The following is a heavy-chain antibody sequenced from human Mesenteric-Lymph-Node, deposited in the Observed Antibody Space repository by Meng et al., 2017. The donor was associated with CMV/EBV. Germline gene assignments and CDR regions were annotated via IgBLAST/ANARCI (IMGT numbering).Heavy chain of an antibody. Sequence: SCQASGYTFTAYYMHWVRQAPGQVLEWMGRINPNTGGTNYAQKLQGRVTMTTDTSISTAYMDLNRLTPDDTAVYYCVRGASPYYFDYWGQGTLVTVSS. CDR1: GYTFTAYY. CDR2: INPNTGGT. CDR3: VRGASPYYFDY. V-gene: IGHV1-2*06. J-gene: IGHJ4*02. D-gene: IGHD2-2*01.